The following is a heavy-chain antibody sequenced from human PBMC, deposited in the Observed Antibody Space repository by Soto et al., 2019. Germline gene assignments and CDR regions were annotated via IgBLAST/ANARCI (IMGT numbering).Heavy chain of an antibody. CDR1: GVTFSSYC. J-gene: IGHJ4*02. Sequence: GGSLRLSCAASGVTFSSYCMNWVRQAPGKGLEWVSSISSSSSYIYYADSVKGRFTISRDNAKNSLYLQMNSLRAEDTAEYYCARIGVATMRGEGGTMAPDYRGLRTLVT. D-gene: IGHD5-12*01. CDR3: ARIGVATMRGEGGTMAPDY. V-gene: IGHV3-21*01. CDR2: ISSSSSYI.